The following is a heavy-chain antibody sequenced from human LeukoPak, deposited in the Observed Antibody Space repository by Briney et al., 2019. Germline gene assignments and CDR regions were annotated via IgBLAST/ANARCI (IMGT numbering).Heavy chain of an antibody. V-gene: IGHV3-66*01. D-gene: IGHD5-12*01. Sequence: GGSLRLSCAASGFTFSSYSMNWVRQAPGKGLEWVSVIYSGGSTYYADSVKGRFTISRDNSKNTLYLQMNSLRAEDTAVYYCARDVVATSDAFGIWGQGTMVTVSS. J-gene: IGHJ3*02. CDR2: IYSGGST. CDR1: GFTFSSYS. CDR3: ARDVVATSDAFGI.